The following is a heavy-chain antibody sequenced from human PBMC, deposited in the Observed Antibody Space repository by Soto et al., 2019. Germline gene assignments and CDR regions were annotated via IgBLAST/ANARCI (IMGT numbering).Heavy chain of an antibody. CDR3: ARPVYGDYEGWFDP. V-gene: IGHV4-38-2*01. D-gene: IGHD4-17*01. CDR1: GFTFISYA. J-gene: IGHJ5*02. CDR2: IYHSGST. Sequence: GSLRLSCAASGFTFISYAIIFFRHTPFKWLEWIVSIYHSGSTYYNPSLKSRVTISVDRSKNQFSLKLSSVTAADTAVYYCARPVYGDYEGWFDPWGQGTLVTVSS.